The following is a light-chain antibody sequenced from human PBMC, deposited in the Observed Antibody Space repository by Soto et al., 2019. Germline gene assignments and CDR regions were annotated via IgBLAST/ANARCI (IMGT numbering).Light chain of an antibody. CDR3: QQYNSFPLT. J-gene: IGKJ4*01. V-gene: IGKV1-33*01. Sequence: DIQMTQSPSSLSASVGDRVTITCQASQGIRNYLNWYQQKPGQAPKLLIYDVSHLEAGVPSRFSGSGSGQYCTFTISSLEPEDCATYYCQQYNSFPLTFGGGTKVDIK. CDR2: DVS. CDR1: QGIRNY.